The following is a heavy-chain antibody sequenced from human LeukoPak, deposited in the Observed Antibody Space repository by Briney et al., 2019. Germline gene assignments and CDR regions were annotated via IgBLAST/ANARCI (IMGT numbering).Heavy chain of an antibody. CDR1: GGSISSGSYY. V-gene: IGHV4-61*01. CDR3: ARQVGVAARYYYFYMDV. Sequence: KPSETLSLTCTVSGGSISSGSYYWSWIRQPPGKRLEWIGYIYDTASTNYNPSLKSRVTISVDRSKNQFSLNLRSVTAADTAVYYCARQVGVAARYYYFYMDVWGKGTTVTVSS. D-gene: IGHD6-6*01. J-gene: IGHJ6*03. CDR2: IYDTAST.